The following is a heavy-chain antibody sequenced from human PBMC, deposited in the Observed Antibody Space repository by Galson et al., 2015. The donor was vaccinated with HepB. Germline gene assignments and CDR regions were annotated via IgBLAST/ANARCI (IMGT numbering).Heavy chain of an antibody. V-gene: IGHV3-23*01. CDR2: ISGSGGST. D-gene: IGHD3-10*01. CDR3: AKGGGSGSYHIVATTIDY. J-gene: IGHJ4*02. Sequence: SLRLSCAASGFTFSSYALSWVRQAPGKGLEWVSAISGSGGSTYYADSVKGRFTISRDNSKNTLYLQMNSLRAEDTAVYYCAKGGGSGSYHIVATTIDYWGQGTLVTVSS. CDR1: GFTFSSYA.